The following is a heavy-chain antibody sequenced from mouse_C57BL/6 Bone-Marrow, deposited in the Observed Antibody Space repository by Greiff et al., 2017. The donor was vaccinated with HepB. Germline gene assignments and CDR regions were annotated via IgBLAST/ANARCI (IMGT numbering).Heavy chain of an antibody. CDR2: IHPNSGST. CDR3: ARQNYYGYNYAMDY. D-gene: IGHD2-2*01. CDR1: GYTFTSYW. J-gene: IGHJ4*01. Sequence: QVQLQQPGAELVKPGASVKLSCKASGYTFTSYWMHWVKQRPGQGLEWIGMIHPNSGSTNYNEKFKSKATLTVDKSSSTAYMQLSSLTSEDSAVYYCARQNYYGYNYAMDYWGQGTSVTVSS. V-gene: IGHV1-64*01.